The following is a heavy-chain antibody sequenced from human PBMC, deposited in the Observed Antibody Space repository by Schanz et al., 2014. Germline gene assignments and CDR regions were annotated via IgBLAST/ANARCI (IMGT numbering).Heavy chain of an antibody. CDR2: IWYDGSNK. Sequence: LVESGGGVVQPGRSLRLSCAASGFTFSSYGMHWVRQAPGKGLEWVAVIWYDGSNKYYADSVKGRFTISRDNSKNTLYLQMNSLRAEDTAVYYCAKEKGDCSSTSCSYYFDYWGQGTLVTVSS. D-gene: IGHD2-2*01. CDR3: AKEKGDCSSTSCSYYFDY. J-gene: IGHJ4*02. V-gene: IGHV3-33*06. CDR1: GFTFSSYG.